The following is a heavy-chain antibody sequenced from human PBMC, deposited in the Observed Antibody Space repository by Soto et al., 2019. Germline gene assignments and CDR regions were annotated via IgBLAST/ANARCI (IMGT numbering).Heavy chain of an antibody. J-gene: IGHJ6*02. V-gene: IGHV5-51*01. D-gene: IGHD2-15*01. CDR3: ARQGCSGGSCYSGPAPDYYYGMDV. CDR1: GYSFTSYW. Sequence: PGESLKISCKGSGYSFTSYWIGWVRQMSGKGLEWMGIIYPGDSDTRYSPSFQGQVTISADKSISTAYLQWSSLKASDTAMYYCARQGCSGGSCYSGPAPDYYYGMDVWGQGTTVTVSS. CDR2: IYPGDSDT.